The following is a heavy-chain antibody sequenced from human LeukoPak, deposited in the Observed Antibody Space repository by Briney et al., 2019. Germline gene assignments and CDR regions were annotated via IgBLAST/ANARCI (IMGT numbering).Heavy chain of an antibody. D-gene: IGHD6-19*01. CDR1: GFTFTSYA. CDR2: ISNSGGNT. CDR3: AKVLPGITVAALFDD. Sequence: PGGSLRLSCAASGFTFTSYAMSWVRQAPGKGLEWVSAISNSGGNTYYADSVKGRFTISRDNSKNTLYLQMNSLRAEDTAVYYCAKVLPGITVAALFDDWGQGTLVTVSS. J-gene: IGHJ4*02. V-gene: IGHV3-23*01.